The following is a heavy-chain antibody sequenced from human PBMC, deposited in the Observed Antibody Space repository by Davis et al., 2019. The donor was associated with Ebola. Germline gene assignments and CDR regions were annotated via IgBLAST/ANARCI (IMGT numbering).Heavy chain of an antibody. Sequence: GESLKISCVASGFIFSSYAMTWVRQAPGKGLEWVASISGSGGSTYYADSVKGRFTISRDNSKNTLYLQMNSLRVEDTAVYYCAKSRIAAAVLQHFDYWGQGTLVTVSS. CDR1: GFIFSSYA. V-gene: IGHV3-23*01. J-gene: IGHJ4*02. CDR3: AKSRIAAAVLQHFDY. D-gene: IGHD6-13*01. CDR2: ISGSGGST.